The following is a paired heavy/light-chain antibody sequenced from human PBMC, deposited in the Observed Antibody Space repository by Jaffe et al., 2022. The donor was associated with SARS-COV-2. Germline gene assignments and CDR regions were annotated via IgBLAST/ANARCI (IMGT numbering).Light chain of an antibody. V-gene: IGKV3-20*01. CDR3: QQYYTSPLT. CDR1: QSVNSNY. Sequence: EIVLTQSPGTLSLSPGERATLSCRASQSVNSNYLAWYQQKPGQAPRLLIYGASNRATGIPDRISGSGSGTDFTLAISTLEPEDFAVYYCQQYYTSPLTFGGGTKVEIK. J-gene: IGKJ4*01. CDR2: GAS.
Heavy chain of an antibody. J-gene: IGHJ4*02. CDR3: AKRPGKATDGTFDY. Sequence: EVQLLESGGGLVQPGGSLRLSCAASGFTFSSYAMSWVRQAPGKGLEWVSSITGSDDRTYHADSVKGRFTVSRDNSKNTLYLQMNSLRAEDTAVYYCAKRPGKATDGTFDYWGQGTLVTVSS. CDR1: GFTFSSYA. V-gene: IGHV3-23*01. CDR2: ITGSDDRT. D-gene: IGHD6-13*01.